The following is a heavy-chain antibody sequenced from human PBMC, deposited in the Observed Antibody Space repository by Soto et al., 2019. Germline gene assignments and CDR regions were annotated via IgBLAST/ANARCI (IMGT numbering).Heavy chain of an antibody. J-gene: IGHJ6*02. Sequence: GGSLRLSCAASGFTFSSYDMHWVRQATGKGLEWVSAIGTAGDTYYPGSVKGRFTISRENAKNSLYLQRNSLRAEDTAVYYCARELVQYCSSTSCYQRGLSGMDVWGQGTTVTVSS. D-gene: IGHD2-2*01. V-gene: IGHV3-13*01. CDR1: GFTFSSYD. CDR3: ARELVQYCSSTSCYQRGLSGMDV. CDR2: IGTAGDT.